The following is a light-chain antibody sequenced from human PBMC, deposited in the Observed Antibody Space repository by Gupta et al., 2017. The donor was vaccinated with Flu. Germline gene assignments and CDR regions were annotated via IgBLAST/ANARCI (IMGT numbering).Light chain of an antibody. CDR2: SNN. CDR1: NSNIGINA. V-gene: IGLV1-44*01. J-gene: IGLJ3*02. Sequence: QSILTQPPSASGTPGQGVTISCSGSNSNIGINAVNWYQQLPGTAPKLFIHSNNQRPSRVPDRFSGSKSGTSASLAVSGLQSEDEAYYYCAAWDDSLNGWVFGGGTKLTVL. CDR3: AAWDDSLNGWV.